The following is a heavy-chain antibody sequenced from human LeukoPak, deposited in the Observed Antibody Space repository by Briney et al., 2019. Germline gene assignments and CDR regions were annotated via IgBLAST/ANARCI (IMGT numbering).Heavy chain of an antibody. CDR1: GFTFGTYA. V-gene: IGHV3-30*04. D-gene: IGHD6-13*01. CDR2: ISYDGRHK. J-gene: IGHJ3*02. Sequence: PGGSLRLSCVAYGFTFGTYALHWVRQAPGKGLEWVAVISYDGRHKYYADSVKGRCTISRDNSKNTVYLQMTSLRAEDTAVYYCVRTRREAAIHNAFDIWGQGTMVTVSS. CDR3: VRTRREAAIHNAFDI.